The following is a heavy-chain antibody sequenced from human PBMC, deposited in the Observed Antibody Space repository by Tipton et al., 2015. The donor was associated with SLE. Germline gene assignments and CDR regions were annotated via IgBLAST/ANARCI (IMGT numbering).Heavy chain of an antibody. J-gene: IGHJ3*02. CDR2: IIPIFGTA. CDR3: AKGVSSLVGGSDAFDI. V-gene: IGHV1-69*01. CDR1: GGTFSSYT. D-gene: IGHD3-16*01. Sequence: QSGPEVKKPGSSVKVSCKASGGTFSSYTTSWVRQAPGQGLEWMGGIIPIFGTANYAQKFQGRVTITADESTCTAYIELSSLRSEDTAVYYCAKGVSSLVGGSDAFDIWGQGAMVTFSS.